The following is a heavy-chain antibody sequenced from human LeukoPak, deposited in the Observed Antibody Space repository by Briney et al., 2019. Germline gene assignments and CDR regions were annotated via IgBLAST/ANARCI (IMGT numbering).Heavy chain of an antibody. CDR1: GGTFSSYT. CDR2: IIPILGIA. Sequence: GASVKVSCKASGGTFSSYTISWVRHAPGQGLEWMGRIIPILGIANYAQKFQGRVTITADKSTSTAYMELSSLRSEDTAVYYCARDMGNYYGMDVWGQGTTVTVSS. D-gene: IGHD3-10*01. V-gene: IGHV1-69*04. J-gene: IGHJ6*02. CDR3: ARDMGNYYGMDV.